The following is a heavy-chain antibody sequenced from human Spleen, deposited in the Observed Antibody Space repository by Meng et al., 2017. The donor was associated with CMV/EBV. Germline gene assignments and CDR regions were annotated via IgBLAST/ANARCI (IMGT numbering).Heavy chain of an antibody. CDR3: ARAPGPYGFDY. Sequence: QGQLVEAGGGVVQPGRSLRLSCAASGFTFSSYAMHWVRQAPGKGLEWVAVISYDGSNKYYADSVKGRFTISRDNSKNTLYLQMNSLRAEDTAVYYCARAPGPYGFDYWGQGTLVTASS. D-gene: IGHD3-10*01. CDR2: ISYDGSNK. J-gene: IGHJ4*02. V-gene: IGHV3-30-3*01. CDR1: GFTFSSYA.